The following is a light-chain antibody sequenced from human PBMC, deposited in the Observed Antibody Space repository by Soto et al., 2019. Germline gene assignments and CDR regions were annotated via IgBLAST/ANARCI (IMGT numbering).Light chain of an antibody. CDR1: SSDVGGYNY. Sequence: QSALTQPASVSGSPGQSITISCTGTSSDVGGYNYVSWYQQQPGKAPKLMIYEVSNRPSGVSNRFSGSKSGNTASLTISGLQAEDEADYYCSSYTSSSTLFYVFGTGTKLTVL. CDR3: SSYTSSSTLFYV. V-gene: IGLV2-14*01. CDR2: EVS. J-gene: IGLJ1*01.